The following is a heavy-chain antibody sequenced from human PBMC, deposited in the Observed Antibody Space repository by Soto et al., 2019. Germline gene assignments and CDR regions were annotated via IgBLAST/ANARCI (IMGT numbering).Heavy chain of an antibody. J-gene: IGHJ5*02. Sequence: QVQLVESGGGVVQPGRSLRLSCAASGFTFSSYGMHWVRQAPGKGLEWVAVISYDGSNKYYADSVKGRFTISRDNSKNTLYLQMNSLRAEDTAVYYCAKDTGFLEWFPPGDFDPWGQGTLVTVSS. V-gene: IGHV3-30*18. CDR1: GFTFSSYG. CDR2: ISYDGSNK. CDR3: AKDTGFLEWFPPGDFDP. D-gene: IGHD3-3*01.